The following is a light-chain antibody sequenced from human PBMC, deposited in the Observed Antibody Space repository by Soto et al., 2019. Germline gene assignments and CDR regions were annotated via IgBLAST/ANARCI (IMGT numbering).Light chain of an antibody. CDR1: QSISNY. CDR3: QQSFSTPQT. J-gene: IGKJ4*01. CDR2: TTS. Sequence: DIQMTQSPSSLSASLGDRVTITCRASQSISNYLNWYQQKPGKAPKLLIHTTSSLQSGVPSRFSASGTGTYFTLTISSLQPEDFATYYCQQSFSTPQTFGGGTKVEI. V-gene: IGKV1-39*01.